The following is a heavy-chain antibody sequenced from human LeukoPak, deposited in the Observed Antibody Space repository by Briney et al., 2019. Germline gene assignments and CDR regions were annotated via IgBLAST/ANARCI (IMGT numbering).Heavy chain of an antibody. J-gene: IGHJ4*02. D-gene: IGHD5-18*01. CDR3: ARQGITYGYLSYFDY. CDR1: GGSVSSSSFY. CDR2: IYYSGST. Sequence: SETLSLTCTVSGGSVSSSSFYWGWIRQPPGMGLEWIGTIYYSGSTYYNSSLKSRVTIAVDTSKNQFSLKLSSLAAADTAVYYCARQGITYGYLSYFDYWGQGTLVSVSS. V-gene: IGHV4-39*01.